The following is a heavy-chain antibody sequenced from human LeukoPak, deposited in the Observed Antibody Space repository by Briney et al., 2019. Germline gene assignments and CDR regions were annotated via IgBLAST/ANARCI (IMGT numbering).Heavy chain of an antibody. CDR2: ISGSGGST. J-gene: IGHJ4*02. V-gene: IGHV3-23*01. Sequence: GGSLRLSCAASGFTFSRYAMSWVRQAPGKGLEWVSAISGSGGSTYYADSVKGRFTISRDNSKNTLYLQTNSLRAEDTAVYYCAKAQGNSGSFVYCGQGTLVTVSS. CDR1: GFTFSRYA. D-gene: IGHD1-26*01. CDR3: AKAQGNSGSFVY.